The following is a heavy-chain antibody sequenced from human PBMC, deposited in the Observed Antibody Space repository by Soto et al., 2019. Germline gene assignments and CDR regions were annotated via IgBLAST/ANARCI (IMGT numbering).Heavy chain of an antibody. CDR2: IYYSGST. CDR3: ASTDYDILTGYSWFDP. CDR1: GGSISSYY. D-gene: IGHD3-9*01. V-gene: IGHV4-59*01. J-gene: IGHJ5*02. Sequence: SETLSLTCTVSGGSISSYYCSWIRQPPGKGLEWIGYIYYSGSTNYNPSLKSRVTISVDTSKNQFSLKLSSVTAADTAVYYCASTDYDILTGYSWFDPWGQGTLVTVSS.